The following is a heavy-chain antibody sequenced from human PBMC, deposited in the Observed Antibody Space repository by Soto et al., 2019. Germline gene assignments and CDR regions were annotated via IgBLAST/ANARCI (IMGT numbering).Heavy chain of an antibody. J-gene: IGHJ4*02. Sequence: EVQLVESGGGLVKPGGSLRLSCAASGFTFRSYSMHWVRQAPGKGLEWVASISSSSTYIYYADSVKGRFTISRDNAKNSLILQINSLRAKDTAVYYCARDHSGYYGSSGSAFFWGQGTLVTVSS. CDR3: ARDHSGYYGSSGSAFF. CDR2: ISSSSTYI. CDR1: GFTFRSYS. V-gene: IGHV3-21*01. D-gene: IGHD3-22*01.